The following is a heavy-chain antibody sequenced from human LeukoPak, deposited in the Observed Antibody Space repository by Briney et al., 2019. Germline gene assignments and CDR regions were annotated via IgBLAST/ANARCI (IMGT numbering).Heavy chain of an antibody. D-gene: IGHD4-17*01. CDR2: VNPTGGST. V-gene: IGHV1-46*01. CDR3: ARGSYGDYKRMDDQGY. J-gene: IGHJ4*02. CDR1: GYTFIAYY. Sequence: ASVKVSCKASGYTFIAYYMHWVRQAPGQGLEWMGIVNPTGGSTTYAQKFQGRVTMTRDTSTSTVHMELSSLRSEDTAVYYCARGSYGDYKRMDDQGYWGQGTLVTVSA.